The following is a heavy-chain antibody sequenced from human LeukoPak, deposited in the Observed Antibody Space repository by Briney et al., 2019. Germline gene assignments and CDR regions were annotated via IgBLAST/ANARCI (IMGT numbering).Heavy chain of an antibody. Sequence: PGGSLRLSCAASGFIFSDYGMHWVRQPPGKGLEWVAFIQHDEGNIFYADSVKGRFTISRDTSKNTLDLQMNSLRAEDTAVYYCGEDNPMISHWGQGTLVTVSS. CDR2: IQHDEGNI. V-gene: IGHV3-30*02. CDR3: GEDNPMISH. CDR1: GFIFSDYG. D-gene: IGHD3/OR15-3a*01. J-gene: IGHJ4*02.